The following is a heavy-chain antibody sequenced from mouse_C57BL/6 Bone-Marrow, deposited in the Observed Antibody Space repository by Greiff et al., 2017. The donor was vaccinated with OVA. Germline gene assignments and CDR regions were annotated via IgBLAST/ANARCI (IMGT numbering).Heavy chain of an antibody. CDR1: GYTFTSYG. CDR3: ARERGIYYDYDVAY. V-gene: IGHV1-81*01. Sequence: QVQLQQSGAELARPGASVKLSCKASGYTFTSYGISWVKQRTGQGLEWIGEIYPRSGNTYYNEKFKGKATLTADKSSSTAYMELRSLTSEDSAVYGCARERGIYYDYDVAYWGQGTLVTVSA. CDR2: IYPRSGNT. J-gene: IGHJ3*01. D-gene: IGHD2-4*01.